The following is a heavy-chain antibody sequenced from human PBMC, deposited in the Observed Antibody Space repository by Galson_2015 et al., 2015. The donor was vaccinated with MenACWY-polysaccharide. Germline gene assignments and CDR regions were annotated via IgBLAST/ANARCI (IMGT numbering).Heavy chain of an antibody. CDR2: IKQDGSEK. J-gene: IGHJ4*02. CDR1: GFTFSGFW. V-gene: IGHV3-7*01. Sequence: SLRLSCGASGFTFSGFWMSWVRQAPGKGLEWVANIKQDGSEKYYVDSVKGRFTISRDNAKNSLYLQMNSLRAEDTAVYYCARYRDSSGRRFDYWGQGTLVTVSS. CDR3: ARYRDSSGRRFDY. D-gene: IGHD6-19*01.